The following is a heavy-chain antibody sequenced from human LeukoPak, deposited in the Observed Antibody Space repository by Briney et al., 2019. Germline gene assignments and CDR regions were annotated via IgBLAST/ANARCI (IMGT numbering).Heavy chain of an antibody. CDR2: IIPIFGTA. D-gene: IGHD3-10*01. CDR1: GGTFSSYA. Sequence: ASVKVSCKASGGTFSSYAISWVRQAPGQGLEWMGGIIPIFGTANYAQKFQGRVTITADESTSTAYMGLSSLRSEDTAVYYCARVVAYGSGSYPTHYYYYGMDVWGQGTTVTVSS. CDR3: ARVVAYGSGSYPTHYYYYGMDV. V-gene: IGHV1-69*13. J-gene: IGHJ6*02.